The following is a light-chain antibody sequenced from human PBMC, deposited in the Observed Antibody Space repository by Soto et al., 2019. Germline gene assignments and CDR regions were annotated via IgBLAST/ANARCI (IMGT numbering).Light chain of an antibody. CDR2: GAS. CDR3: QQYNNWPRT. CDR1: QSVSSD. J-gene: IGKJ1*01. V-gene: IGKV3-15*01. Sequence: ELVMTQSPAPLSVSQGERATLSCRASQSVSSDLAWYQQKPGQATRLLIYGASTRAAGIPARVSGSGSGTEFTLTISSLQSEDFAVYYCQQYNNWPRTFGQGTKVEIK.